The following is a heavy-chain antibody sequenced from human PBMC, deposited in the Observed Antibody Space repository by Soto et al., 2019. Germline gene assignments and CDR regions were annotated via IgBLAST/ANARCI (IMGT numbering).Heavy chain of an antibody. D-gene: IGHD7-27*01. Sequence: GGSLRLSCTASGFTFGDYAMSWVRQAPGKGLEWVGFIRSKAYGGTTEYAASVKGRFTISRDDSKSIAYLQMNSLKTEDTAVYYCTSSLTGDPPDAFDIWGQGTMVTVSS. CDR2: IRSKAYGGTT. J-gene: IGHJ3*02. V-gene: IGHV3-49*04. CDR1: GFTFGDYA. CDR3: TSSLTGDPPDAFDI.